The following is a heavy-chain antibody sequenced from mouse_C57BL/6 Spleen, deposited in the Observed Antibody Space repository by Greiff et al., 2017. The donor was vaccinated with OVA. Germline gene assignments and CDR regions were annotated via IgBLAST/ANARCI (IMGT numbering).Heavy chain of an antibody. CDR1: GYTFTSYW. Sequence: QVQLQQPGAELVKPGASVKMSCKASGYTFTSYWITWVKQRPGQGLEWIGMIHPNSGSTNYNEKFKSKATLTVDKSSSTAYMQLSSLTSEDSAVYYCAREGAMDYWGQGTSVTVSS. V-gene: IGHV1-64*01. J-gene: IGHJ4*01. CDR3: AREGAMDY. CDR2: IHPNSGST.